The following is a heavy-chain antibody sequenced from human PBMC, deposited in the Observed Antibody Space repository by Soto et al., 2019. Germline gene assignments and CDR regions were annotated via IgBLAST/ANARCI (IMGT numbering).Heavy chain of an antibody. V-gene: IGHV4-61*08. CDR2: IYYSGST. CDR3: ARITVDTYMINGFDP. D-gene: IGHD5-18*01. CDR1: GGSVSSWDYY. J-gene: IGHJ5*02. Sequence: PSETLSLSCTVSGGSVSSWDYYWSWIRQPPGKGLEWIGYIYYSGSTNYNPSLKSRVSISLDTSKNQFSLRLTSVTAEDTDVYYCARITVDTYMINGFDPWGQGTLVTVSS.